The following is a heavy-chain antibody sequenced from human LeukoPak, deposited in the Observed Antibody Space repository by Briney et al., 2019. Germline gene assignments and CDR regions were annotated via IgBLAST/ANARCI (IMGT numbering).Heavy chain of an antibody. V-gene: IGHV3-66*04. CDR1: GITFSSYA. D-gene: IGHD3-3*01. J-gene: IGHJ4*02. Sequence: PGGSLRLSCAAPGITFSSYAMTWVRQAPGKGLEWVSLIYADGSTHYTDSVKGRFSISRDNSQNTVYLQMNSLRGEDTAVYFCAKRSVPGRPGYWGQGTLVTVSS. CDR2: IYADGST. CDR3: AKRSVPGRPGY.